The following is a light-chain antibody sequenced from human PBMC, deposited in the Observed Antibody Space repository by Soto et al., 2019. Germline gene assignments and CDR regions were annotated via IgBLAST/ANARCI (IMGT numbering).Light chain of an antibody. V-gene: IGKV3-11*01. CDR2: DAS. CDR3: QQRANWPLT. CDR1: QSVSAY. Sequence: EIVLTQSPANLSLSPGERATLSCRASQSVSAYLVWYQQKPGQVPRLLIYDASNRATGIPARFSGSGSGTDFTLTISSLEPEDFAVYYCQQRANWPLTFGGGTKVDIK. J-gene: IGKJ4*01.